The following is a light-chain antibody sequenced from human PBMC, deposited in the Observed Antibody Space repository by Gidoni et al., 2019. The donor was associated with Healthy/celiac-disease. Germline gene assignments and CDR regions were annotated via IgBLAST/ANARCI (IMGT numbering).Light chain of an antibody. J-gene: IGKJ2*01. V-gene: IGKV3-20*01. Sequence: EIVLTQSPGTLSLSPGERATLSCRASQSVSPSYLAWYQQKPGQAPRLLIYGASSRATGIPDRFSGSGSGTDFTLTISRLEPEDFAVYYCQQYGSSPPYTFGQGIKLEIK. CDR2: GAS. CDR3: QQYGSSPPYT. CDR1: QSVSPSY.